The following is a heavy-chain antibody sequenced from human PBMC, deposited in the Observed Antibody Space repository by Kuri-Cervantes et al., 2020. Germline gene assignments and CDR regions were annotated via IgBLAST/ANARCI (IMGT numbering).Heavy chain of an antibody. J-gene: IGHJ6*02. CDR2: ISYDGSNK. D-gene: IGHD7-27*01. CDR3: ARVWADYYYYYGMDV. CDR1: GFTLSSYA. Sequence: LSLTCAASGFTLSSYAMHWVRQAPGKGLEWVAVISYDGSNKYYADSVKGRFTISRDNSKNTLYLQMNSLRAEDTAVYYCARVWADYYYYYGMDVWGQGTTVTVSS. V-gene: IGHV3-30-3*01.